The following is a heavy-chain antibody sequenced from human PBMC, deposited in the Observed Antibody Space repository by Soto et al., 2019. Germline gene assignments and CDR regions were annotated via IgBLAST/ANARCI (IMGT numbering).Heavy chain of an antibody. CDR2: INHSGST. CDR3: ARGLRFGEPPYYGMDV. Sequence: PSETLSLTCAVYGGSFSGYYWSWIRQPPGKGLEWIGEINHSGSTNYNPSLKSRVTISVDTSKNQFSLKLSSVTAADTAVYYCARGLRFGEPPYYGMDVWGQGTTVT. J-gene: IGHJ6*02. V-gene: IGHV4-34*01. CDR1: GGSFSGYY. D-gene: IGHD3-10*01.